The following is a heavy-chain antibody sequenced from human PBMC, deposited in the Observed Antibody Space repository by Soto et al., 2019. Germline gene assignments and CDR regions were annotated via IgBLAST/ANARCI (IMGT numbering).Heavy chain of an antibody. D-gene: IGHD1-20*01. Sequence: ASVKVSFKASGYTFTSYGISWVRQAPGQGLEWMGWTSAYNGNTNYAQKLQGRVTMTTDTSTSTAYMELRSLRSDDTAVYYCARRSITPGTSPYYYYGMDVWGQGTTVTVSS. J-gene: IGHJ6*02. V-gene: IGHV1-18*01. CDR1: GYTFTSYG. CDR2: TSAYNGNT. CDR3: ARRSITPGTSPYYYYGMDV.